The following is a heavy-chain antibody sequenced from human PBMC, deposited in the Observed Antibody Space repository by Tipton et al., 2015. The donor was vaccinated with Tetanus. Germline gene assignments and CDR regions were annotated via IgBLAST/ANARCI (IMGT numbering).Heavy chain of an antibody. D-gene: IGHD3-16*01. Sequence: SLRLSCAASGFSFSQYDMNWVRQAPGKGPEWVSSISTHSGYIKYADSVRGRFTISRDNAKDSVFLQMDSLRAEDSAVYYCARDPGLSSNYFYYGMDFWGPGTTVIVSS. CDR3: ARDPGLSSNYFYYGMDF. V-gene: IGHV3-21*01. CDR2: ISTHSGYI. CDR1: GFSFSQYD. J-gene: IGHJ6*02.